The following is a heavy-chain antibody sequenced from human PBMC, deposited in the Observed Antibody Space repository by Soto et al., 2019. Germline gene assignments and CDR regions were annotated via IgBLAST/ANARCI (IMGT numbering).Heavy chain of an antibody. CDR3: ARDRVRYSSGGSCYVPYGLDV. D-gene: IGHD2-15*01. J-gene: IGHJ6*02. Sequence: SETLSLTCTVSGGSVSSGSYYWSWIRQPPGKGLEWIGYIYYSGSTNYNPSLKSRVTISVDTSKNQFSLKLSSVTAADTAVYYCARDRVRYSSGGSCYVPYGLDVWGQGTTVTVSS. CDR2: IYYSGST. V-gene: IGHV4-61*01. CDR1: GGSVSSGSYY.